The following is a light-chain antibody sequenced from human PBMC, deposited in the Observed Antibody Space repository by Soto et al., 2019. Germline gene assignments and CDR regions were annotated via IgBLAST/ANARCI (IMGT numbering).Light chain of an antibody. CDR1: QGISSY. CDR3: QQYYSYPPT. J-gene: IGKJ1*01. V-gene: IGKV1-8*01. Sequence: AIRMTQSPSSFSASTGDRATITCRASQGISSYLAWYQQKPGKAPKLLIYAASTLQSGVPSRFSGSGSGTDFTLTISCLQSEDFATYYCQQYYSYPPTLGQGTKVDIK. CDR2: AAS.